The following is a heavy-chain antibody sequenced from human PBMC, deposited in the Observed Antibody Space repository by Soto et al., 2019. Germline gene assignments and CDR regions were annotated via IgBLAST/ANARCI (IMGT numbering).Heavy chain of an antibody. CDR2: IYYSGST. V-gene: IGHV4-59*01. D-gene: IGHD5-18*01. Sequence: PSETLSLTCTVSGGSISSYYWSWIRQPPGKGLEWIGYIYYSGSTNYNPSLKSRATISVDTSKNQFSLKLSSVTAADTAVYYCARGGYSYGSSNHDYWGQGTLVTVSS. J-gene: IGHJ4*02. CDR1: GGSISSYY. CDR3: ARGGYSYGSSNHDY.